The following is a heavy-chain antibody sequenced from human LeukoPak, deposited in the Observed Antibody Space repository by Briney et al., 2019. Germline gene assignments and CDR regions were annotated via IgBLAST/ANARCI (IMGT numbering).Heavy chain of an antibody. CDR3: ARSGSGYLRYYFDY. D-gene: IGHD5-12*01. CDR2: IYYSGST. Sequence: PSETLSLTCTVSGGSISSSSYYWGWIRQPPGKGLEWIGSIYYSGSTYYNPSLKSRVTISVDTPKNQFSLKLSSVTAADTAVYYCARSGSGYLRYYFDYWGQGTLVTVSS. J-gene: IGHJ4*02. V-gene: IGHV4-39*07. CDR1: GGSISSSSYY.